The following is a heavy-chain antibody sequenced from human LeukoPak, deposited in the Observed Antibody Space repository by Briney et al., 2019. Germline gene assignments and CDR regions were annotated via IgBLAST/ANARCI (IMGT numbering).Heavy chain of an antibody. Sequence: SETLSLTCTVSGGSISSGGYYWSWIRQHPGKGLEWIGYIYYSGSTYYNPSLKSRVTISVDTSKNQFSLKLNSVTAADTAVYYCASTSRTDAFDIWGQGTMVTVSS. D-gene: IGHD2-2*01. CDR1: GGSISSGGYY. CDR3: ASTSRTDAFDI. CDR2: IYYSGST. V-gene: IGHV4-31*03. J-gene: IGHJ3*02.